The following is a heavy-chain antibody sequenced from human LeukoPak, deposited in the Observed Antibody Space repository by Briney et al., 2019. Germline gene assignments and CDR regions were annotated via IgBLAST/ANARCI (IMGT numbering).Heavy chain of an antibody. D-gene: IGHD1-26*01. V-gene: IGHV1-69*06. J-gene: IGHJ3*02. CDR3: ARGKVGATFDAFDI. CDR2: IIPIFGTA. CDR1: GGTFSSYA. Sequence: GASVKVSCKASGGTFSSYAISWVRQAPGQGLEWMGGIIPIFGTANYAQKFQGRVTITADKSTSTAYMELSSLRSEDTAVYYCARGKVGATFDAFDIWGQGTMVTVSS.